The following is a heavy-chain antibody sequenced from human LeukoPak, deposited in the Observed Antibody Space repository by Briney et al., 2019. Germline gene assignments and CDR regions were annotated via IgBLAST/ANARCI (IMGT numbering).Heavy chain of an antibody. CDR3: ARYCSGGSCYLDY. Sequence: SETLSLTYTVSGRSISSSSYYWGWIRQPPGKGLEWLGSSYYSGSTYYNPSLKSRVTISVDTFKNQFSLKLSSVTAADTAVYYCARYCSGGSCYLDYWGQGTLVTVPS. CDR2: SYYSGST. CDR1: GRSISSSSYY. V-gene: IGHV4-39*01. J-gene: IGHJ4*02. D-gene: IGHD2-15*01.